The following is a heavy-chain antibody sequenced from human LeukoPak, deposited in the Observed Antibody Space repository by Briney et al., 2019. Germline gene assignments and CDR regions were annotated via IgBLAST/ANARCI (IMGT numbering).Heavy chain of an antibody. D-gene: IGHD3-9*01. V-gene: IGHV1-2*04. CDR1: GYTFTGYY. CDR3: ARVNYDILTGSLPFDY. J-gene: IGHJ4*02. Sequence: EASVKVSCKASGYTFTGYYMHWVRQAPGQGLEWMGWINPNSGGTNYAQKFQGWVTMTRDTSISTAYMELSRLRSDDTAVYYCARVNYDILTGSLPFDYWGQGTLVTVSS. CDR2: INPNSGGT.